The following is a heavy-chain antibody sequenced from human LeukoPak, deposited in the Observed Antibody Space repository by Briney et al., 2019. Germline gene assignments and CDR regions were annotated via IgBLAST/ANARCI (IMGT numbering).Heavy chain of an antibody. CDR1: GGSISSSSYY. J-gene: IGHJ4*02. D-gene: IGHD6-6*01. V-gene: IGHV4-39*01. CDR2: IFYSGRT. CDR3: ASKLGARTKYYFDY. Sequence: SETLSLTCTVSGGSISSSSYYWDWIRQSPGKGLEWIGSIFYSGRTYYNPSLQSRVTTSVDTSKNQFSLKLSSVTAADTAVYYCASKLGARTKYYFDYWGQGTLVTVSS.